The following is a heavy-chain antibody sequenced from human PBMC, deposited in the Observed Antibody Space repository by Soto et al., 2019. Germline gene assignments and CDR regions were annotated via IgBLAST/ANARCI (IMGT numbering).Heavy chain of an antibody. CDR2: IYPGDSDI. CDR3: ARFRATRRQLISMSFHL. J-gene: IGHJ4*03. CDR1: GYDFTNYW. Sequence: GESLKISCKASGYDFTNYWIAWVRQTPGRGLEWMGMIYPGDSDIRYNPSFRGRVTISVDKSITSAFVQWGSLKASDSAIYYCARFRATRRQLISMSFHLWGLGTLVTVAS. V-gene: IGHV5-51*01. D-gene: IGHD6-13*01.